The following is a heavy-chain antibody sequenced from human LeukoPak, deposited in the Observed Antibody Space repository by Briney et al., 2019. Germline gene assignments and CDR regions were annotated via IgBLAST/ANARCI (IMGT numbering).Heavy chain of an antibody. CDR3: SGAGIVVVPAAILDAFDI. CDR2: IKSKTDGGTT. CDR1: GFTFSNAW. Sequence: GGSLRLSCAASGFTFSNAWMTWVRQAPGKGLEWVGRIKSKTDGGTTDYAAPVKGRFTISRDDSKNTLYLQMNSLKTEDTAVYYCSGAGIVVVPAAILDAFDIWGQGTMVTVSS. D-gene: IGHD2-2*02. J-gene: IGHJ3*02. V-gene: IGHV3-15*01.